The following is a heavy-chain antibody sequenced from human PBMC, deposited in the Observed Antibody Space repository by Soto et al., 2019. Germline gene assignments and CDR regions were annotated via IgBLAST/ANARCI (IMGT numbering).Heavy chain of an antibody. CDR1: GLSLISYA. J-gene: IGHJ5*02. CDR2: ISGGGGSSYSQ. V-gene: IGHV3-23*01. D-gene: IGHD3-3*01. CDR3: AKTIGYHPLRWFDP. Sequence: XGSLRLSRVGPGLSLISYAMSWVRQAPGKGLQWVSAISGGGGSSYSQYYADSVKGRFTVSRDKSKNTLYLQITSLRVEETAVYYCAKTIGYHPLRWFDPWGRETLVTVSS.